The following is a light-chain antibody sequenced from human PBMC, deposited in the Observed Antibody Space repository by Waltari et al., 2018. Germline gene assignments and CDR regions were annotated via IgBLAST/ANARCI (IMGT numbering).Light chain of an antibody. V-gene: IGKV1-12*01. CDR1: QDLSSA. CDR2: AVF. CDR3: QQGSTFPPT. Sequence: EIQMTQSPSSVSASVGDRVTMTCRAVQDLSSALAWYQQKPGQAPNLLIYAVFSLQSGVPSRFSGSGSGTDFTLTISRLQPEDLATYYRQQGSTFPPTFGQGTKVESK. J-gene: IGKJ1*01.